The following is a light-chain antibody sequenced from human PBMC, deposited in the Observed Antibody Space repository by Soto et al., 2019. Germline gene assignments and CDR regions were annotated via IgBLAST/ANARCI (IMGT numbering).Light chain of an antibody. CDR3: QRYNSNPWT. J-gene: IGKJ1*01. CDR1: QSVNGW. CDR2: AAS. Sequence: DIQMTQSPSTLSASVGDRVTITCRASQSVNGWLAWYQQKPGKAPKLLIYAASNLECGVPSRFSGSGSGTEFTLTISSLQPDDSATYYCQRYNSNPWTFGQGTKVEVK. V-gene: IGKV1-5*01.